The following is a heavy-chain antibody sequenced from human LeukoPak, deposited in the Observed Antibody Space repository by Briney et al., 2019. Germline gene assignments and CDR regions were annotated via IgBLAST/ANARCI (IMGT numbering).Heavy chain of an antibody. CDR2: ISGSGGST. CDR1: GLTFSSYA. D-gene: IGHD6-19*01. J-gene: IGHJ6*02. Sequence: GSLRLSCAASGLTFSSYAMSWVRQAPGKGLEWVSAISGSGGSTYYADSVKGRFTISRDNSKNALYLQMNSLRAEDTAVYYCAKDRWGSGRPDYGMDVWGQGTTVTVSS. CDR3: AKDRWGSGRPDYGMDV. V-gene: IGHV3-23*01.